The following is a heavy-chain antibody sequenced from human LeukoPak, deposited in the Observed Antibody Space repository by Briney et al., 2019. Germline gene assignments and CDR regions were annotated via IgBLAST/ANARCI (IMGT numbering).Heavy chain of an antibody. CDR3: VRDPDALDF. CDR1: GFAFSSYS. V-gene: IGHV3-48*02. J-gene: IGHJ6*02. Sequence: GGSLRLSCEASGFAFSSYSMNWVRQAPGNGLEWVSYISKFGSIYYADSVRGRFTISRDNAKDSLYLQMNNLRDEDTAVYYCVRDPDALDFWGQGTTVTVSS. CDR2: ISKFGSI.